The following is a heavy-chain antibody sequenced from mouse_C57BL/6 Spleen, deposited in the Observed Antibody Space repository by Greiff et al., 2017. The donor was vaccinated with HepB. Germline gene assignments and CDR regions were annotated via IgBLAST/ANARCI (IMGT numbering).Heavy chain of an antibody. V-gene: IGHV14-4*01. CDR3: TRSFYYAMDY. CDR2: IDPENGDT. Sequence: EVQGVESGAELVRPGASVKLSCTASGFNIKDDYMHWVKQRPEQGLEWIGWIDPENGDTEYASKFQGKATITADTSSNTAYLQLSSLTSEDTAVYYCTRSFYYAMDYWGQGTSVTVSS. J-gene: IGHJ4*01. CDR1: GFNIKDDY.